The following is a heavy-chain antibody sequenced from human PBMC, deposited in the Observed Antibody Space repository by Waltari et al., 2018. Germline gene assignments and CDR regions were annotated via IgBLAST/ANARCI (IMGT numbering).Heavy chain of an antibody. D-gene: IGHD3-10*01. CDR3: AKGVSYGSGSLPY. CDR1: GFTFSSYG. V-gene: IGHV3-30*02. Sequence: QVQLVESGGGVVQPGGSLRLSCAASGFTFSSYGLHWVRQAPGKGLEWVAFIRYDGSNKYYADSVKGRFTISRDNSKNTLYLQMNSLRAEDTAVYYCAKGVSYGSGSLPYWGQGTLVTVSS. CDR2: IRYDGSNK. J-gene: IGHJ4*02.